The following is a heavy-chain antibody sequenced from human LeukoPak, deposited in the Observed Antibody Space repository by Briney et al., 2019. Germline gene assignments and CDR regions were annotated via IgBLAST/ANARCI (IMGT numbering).Heavy chain of an antibody. D-gene: IGHD4-11*01. V-gene: IGHV4-59*01. CDR1: GGSISSYY. CDR2: IYYSGST. CDR3: ARGRVTTLYYYYYYYMDV. J-gene: IGHJ6*03. Sequence: PSETLSLTCTVSGGSISSYYWRWLRQPPGKGLEWIGYIYYSGSTNYNPSLKSRVTISVDTSKNQFSLKLSSVTAADTAVYYCARGRVTTLYYYYYYYMDVWGKGTTVTVSS.